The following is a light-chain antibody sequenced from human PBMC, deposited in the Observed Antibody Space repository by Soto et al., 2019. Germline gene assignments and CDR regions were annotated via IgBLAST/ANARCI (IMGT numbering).Light chain of an antibody. CDR3: QQSYSTPRT. CDR1: QSISNY. CDR2: EAS. Sequence: DTQLTQSPSFLSASVGDRVTITCRASQSISNYLNWYQQKPGRAPKVVIYEASSLQSGVPSRFSGSGSGTDFTLTISSLQSEDFATYYCQQSYSTPRTFGQGTKVDIK. J-gene: IGKJ1*01. V-gene: IGKV1-39*01.